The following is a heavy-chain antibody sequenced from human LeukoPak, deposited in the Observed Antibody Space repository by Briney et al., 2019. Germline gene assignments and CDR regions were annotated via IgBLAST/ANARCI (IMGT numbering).Heavy chain of an antibody. J-gene: IGHJ4*02. CDR2: IHRSGSP. Sequence: PSETLSLTCTVSLDSTTSNFWSWVRQPPGKGLEWIGEIHRSGSPNYNPSLQSRVTISIDRSRNQIALELSSVTAADTAVYYCARDNDHGTFQAENYWGPGTLVAVSS. D-gene: IGHD1-1*01. CDR1: LDSTTSNF. V-gene: IGHV4-4*02. CDR3: ARDNDHGTFQAENY.